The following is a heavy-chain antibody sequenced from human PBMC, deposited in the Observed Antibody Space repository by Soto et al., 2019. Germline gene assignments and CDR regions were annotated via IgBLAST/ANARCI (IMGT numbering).Heavy chain of an antibody. D-gene: IGHD6-13*01. J-gene: IGHJ5*02. CDR3: ARGYPGIAAAGPYNWFDP. V-gene: IGHV4-34*01. CDR2: INHSGST. CDR1: GGSFSGYY. Sequence: SETLSLTCAVYGGSFSGYYWSWIRQPPGKGLEWIGEINHSGSTNYNPSLKSRVTISVDTSKNQFSLKLSSVTAADTAVYYCARGYPGIAAAGPYNWFDPWGKGNLVTV.